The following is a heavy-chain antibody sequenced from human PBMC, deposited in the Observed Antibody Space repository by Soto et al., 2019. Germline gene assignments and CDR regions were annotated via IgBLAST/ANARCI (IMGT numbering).Heavy chain of an antibody. CDR2: IYSGGST. D-gene: IGHD2-15*01. V-gene: IGHV3-66*01. CDR1: GFTVSSNY. Sequence: GGSLRLSCAASGFTVSSNYMSWVRQAPGKGLEWVSVIYSGGSTYYADSVKGRFTISRDNSKNTLYLQMNSLRAEDTAVYYCARALGVVVAAKIPDAFDIWGQGTRVTVAS. CDR3: ARALGVVVAAKIPDAFDI. J-gene: IGHJ3*02.